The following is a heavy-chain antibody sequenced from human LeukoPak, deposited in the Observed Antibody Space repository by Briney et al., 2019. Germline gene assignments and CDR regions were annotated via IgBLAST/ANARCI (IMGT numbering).Heavy chain of an antibody. Sequence: ASVKVSCKASGYTFTGHYMHWVRQAPGQGLEWMGWINPNSGGTNYAQKFQGRVTMTRDTSISTAYMELSRLRSDDTAVYYCARVTVVTTYWYFDLWGRGTLVTVSS. J-gene: IGHJ2*01. CDR3: ARVTVVTTYWYFDL. D-gene: IGHD4-23*01. CDR2: INPNSGGT. V-gene: IGHV1-2*02. CDR1: GYTFTGHY.